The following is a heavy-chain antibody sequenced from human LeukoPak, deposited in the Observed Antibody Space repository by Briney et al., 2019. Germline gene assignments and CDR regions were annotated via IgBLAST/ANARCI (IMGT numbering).Heavy chain of an antibody. J-gene: IGHJ4*02. V-gene: IGHV4-30-4*08. CDR3: ASSRLNHPVDY. D-gene: IGHD1-14*01. Sequence: PSQTLSLTCTVSGGSISSGDYYWSWIRQPPGKGLEWIGYIYYSGSTNYNPSLKSRVTMSVDASKNQFSLKLSSVTAADTAVYYCASSRLNHPVDYWGQGTLVTVSS. CDR2: IYYSGST. CDR1: GGSISSGDYY.